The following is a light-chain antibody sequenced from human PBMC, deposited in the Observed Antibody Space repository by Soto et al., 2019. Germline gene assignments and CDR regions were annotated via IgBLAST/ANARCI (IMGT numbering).Light chain of an antibody. CDR3: QQYGSSPLVT. V-gene: IGKV3-20*01. CDR2: GAS. CDR1: QSVSSSY. J-gene: IGKJ5*01. Sequence: EIVLTQSPGTLSLSPGERATLSCRASQSVSSSYLAWYQKKPGQAPRLLIYGASSRATGIPDRFSGSGSGTDFTLTISRREPEDFAVYYCQQYGSSPLVTFGQGTRLEIK.